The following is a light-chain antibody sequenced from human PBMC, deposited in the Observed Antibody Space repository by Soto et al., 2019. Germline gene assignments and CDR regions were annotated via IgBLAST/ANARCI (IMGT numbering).Light chain of an antibody. J-gene: IGKJ1*01. CDR1: QSIDNY. CDR3: QQYHRYWK. V-gene: IGKV1-5*02. CDR2: AAS. Sequence: DPQIRNSPVSTSASVGYRVTIICRASQSIDNYLNWYQQRPGKAPRLLIYAASRLQSGAPSRFSGSGSGTEFTLTISSLQTDDLSTYYCQQYHRYWKFAQGTKVAIK.